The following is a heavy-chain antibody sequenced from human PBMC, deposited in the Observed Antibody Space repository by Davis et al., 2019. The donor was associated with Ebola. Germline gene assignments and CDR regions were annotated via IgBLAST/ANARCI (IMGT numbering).Heavy chain of an antibody. Sequence: GGSLRLSCAASGFTFSSYSMNWVRQAPGKGLEWVSVIYSGGSTYYADSVKGRFTISRDNSKNTLYLQMNSLRAEDTAVYYCARTENTVTTTWFDYWGQGTLVTVSS. CDR2: IYSGGST. D-gene: IGHD4-11*01. CDR3: ARTENTVTTTWFDY. CDR1: GFTFSSYS. V-gene: IGHV3-53*01. J-gene: IGHJ4*02.